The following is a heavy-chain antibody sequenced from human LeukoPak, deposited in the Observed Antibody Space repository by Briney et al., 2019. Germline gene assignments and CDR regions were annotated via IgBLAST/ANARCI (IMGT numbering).Heavy chain of an antibody. Sequence: GGSLRLACAASGFTFTYFGMHWVRQAPGKGLEWVAFIRFAGGDKYYADSVKGRFTISRDNAKNSLYLPMNSLRAEDTAAYYCARDQDTAMAHDFDYWGQGTLVPVSS. D-gene: IGHD5-18*01. CDR2: IRFAGGDK. V-gene: IGHV3-30*02. CDR3: ARDQDTAMAHDFDY. J-gene: IGHJ4*02. CDR1: GFTFTYFG.